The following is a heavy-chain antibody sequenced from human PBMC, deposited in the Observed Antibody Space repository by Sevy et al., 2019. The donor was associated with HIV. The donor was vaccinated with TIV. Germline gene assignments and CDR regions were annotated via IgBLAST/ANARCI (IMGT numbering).Heavy chain of an antibody. CDR1: GYSISSGYY. Sequence: SETLSLTCTVSGYSISSGYYWGWIRQPPGKGLEWIGSIYHSGSTYYNPSLKSRVTISVDTSKNQFSVKLSSVTAADTAGYYCARGELYSGGGGYCSGGSCYSGLWFDPWGQGTLVTVSS. D-gene: IGHD2-15*01. J-gene: IGHJ5*02. CDR3: ARGELYSGGGGYCSGGSCYSGLWFDP. V-gene: IGHV4-38-2*02. CDR2: IYHSGST.